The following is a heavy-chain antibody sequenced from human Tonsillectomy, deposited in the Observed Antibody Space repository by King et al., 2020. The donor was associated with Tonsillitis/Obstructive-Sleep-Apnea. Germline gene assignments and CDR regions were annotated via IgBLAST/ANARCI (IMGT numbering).Heavy chain of an antibody. CDR3: AGGPTVDNDAFDI. J-gene: IGHJ3*02. V-gene: IGHV3-53*01. D-gene: IGHD4-23*01. Sequence: VQLVESGGGLIQPGGSLRLSCAASGFTVSSNYMSWVRQAPGKGLEWVSVIYSGGSPYYADSVKGRFTISRDNSKNTLYLQVNSQRAEDTAVYYCAGGPTVDNDAFDIWGQGTMVTVSS. CDR1: GFTVSSNY. CDR2: IYSGGSP.